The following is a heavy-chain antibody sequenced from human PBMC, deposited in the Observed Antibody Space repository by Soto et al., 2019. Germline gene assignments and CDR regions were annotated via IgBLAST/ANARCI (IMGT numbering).Heavy chain of an antibody. CDR1: GGSISSYY. D-gene: IGHD3-22*01. J-gene: IGHJ4*02. CDR2: IYYSGST. V-gene: IGHV4-59*08. Sequence: SETLSLTCTVSGGSISSYYWSWIRQPPGKGLEWIGYIYYSGSTNYNPSLKSRVTISVDTSKNQFSLKLSSVTAADTAVYYCARHEAIDKYYYDSSGALSYFDYWGQGTLVTVSS. CDR3: ARHEAIDKYYYDSSGALSYFDY.